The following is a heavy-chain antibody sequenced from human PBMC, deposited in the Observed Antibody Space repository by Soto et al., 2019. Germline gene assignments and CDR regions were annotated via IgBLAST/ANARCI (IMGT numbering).Heavy chain of an antibody. CDR3: ARVRGTTVTTGHFDY. Sequence: GSLRLSCAASGFTFSSYGMHWVRQAPGKGLEWVAVIWYDGSNKYYADSVKGRFTISRDNSKNTLYLQMNSLRAEDTAVYYCARVRGTTVTTGHFDYWGQGTLVTVS. D-gene: IGHD4-17*01. J-gene: IGHJ4*02. CDR1: GFTFSSYG. CDR2: IWYDGSNK. V-gene: IGHV3-33*01.